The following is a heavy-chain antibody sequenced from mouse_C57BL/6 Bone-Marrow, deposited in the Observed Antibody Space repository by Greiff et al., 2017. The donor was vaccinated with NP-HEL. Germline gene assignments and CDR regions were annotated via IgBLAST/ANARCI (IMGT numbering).Heavy chain of an antibody. J-gene: IGHJ1*03. CDR1: GYTFTDYE. Sequence: VQLQQSGAELVRPGASVTLSCKASGYTFTDYEMHWVKQTPVHGLEWIGAIEPETGGTAYNQKFKGKAILTADKSSSTAYMELRSLPSEDSAVYYCTRSNYYGSSPYWYVDVWGTGTTVTVSS. D-gene: IGHD1-1*01. V-gene: IGHV1-15*01. CDR3: TRSNYYGSSPYWYVDV. CDR2: IEPETGGT.